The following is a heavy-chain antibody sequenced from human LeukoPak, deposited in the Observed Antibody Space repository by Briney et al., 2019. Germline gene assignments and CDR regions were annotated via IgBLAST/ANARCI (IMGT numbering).Heavy chain of an antibody. CDR1: GGSISSYY. CDR3: ARHGGRDALFDY. D-gene: IGHD3-16*01. J-gene: IGHJ4*02. V-gene: IGHV4-59*08. Sequence: PSGTLSLTCTVSGGSISSYYWSWIRQPPGKGLEWIGYIYYSGSTNYNPSLKSRVTISVDTSKNQFSLKLSSVTAADTAVYYCARHGGRDALFDYWGQGTLVTVSS. CDR2: IYYSGST.